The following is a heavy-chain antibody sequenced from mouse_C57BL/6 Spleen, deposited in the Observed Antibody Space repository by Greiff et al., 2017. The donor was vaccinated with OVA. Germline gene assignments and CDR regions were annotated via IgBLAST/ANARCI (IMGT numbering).Heavy chain of an antibody. CDR3: ARGDSSGPGVPWFAY. CDR1: GYTFTSYT. D-gene: IGHD3-2*02. CDR2: INPSSGYT. V-gene: IGHV1-4*01. J-gene: IGHJ3*01. Sequence: QVHVKQSGAELARPGASVKMSCKASGYTFTSYTMHWVKQRPGQGLEWIGYINPSSGYTKYNQKFKDKATLTADKSSSTAYMQLSSLTSEDSAVYYCARGDSSGPGVPWFAYWGQGTLVTVSA.